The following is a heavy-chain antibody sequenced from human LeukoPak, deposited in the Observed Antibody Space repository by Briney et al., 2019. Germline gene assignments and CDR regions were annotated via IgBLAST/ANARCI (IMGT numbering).Heavy chain of an antibody. CDR2: INPNSGGT. CDR3: ARGHDNTGYNYFDY. CDR1: GYTFTDYY. Sequence: GASVKVSCKASGYTFTDYYIHWVRQAPGQELERMGWINPNSGGTNYAQKFQGRVTMTRDTSIATTYMDLSSLISDDTAVYYCARGHDNTGYNYFDYWGQGTLVTVSS. D-gene: IGHD3-9*01. J-gene: IGHJ4*02. V-gene: IGHV1-2*02.